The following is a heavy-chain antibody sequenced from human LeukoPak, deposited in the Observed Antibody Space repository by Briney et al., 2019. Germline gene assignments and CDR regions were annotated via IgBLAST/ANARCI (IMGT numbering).Heavy chain of an antibody. Sequence: GGSLRLSCAASGFTFSIYAMSWVRQAPGKGLEWVSSITSRDGGTFYADPVKGRFTISRDNSKNMLYLQMNSLRAEDTAIYYCAKDRPNYYESNGDYYRRNGDSWGQGTLVTVSS. D-gene: IGHD3-22*01. V-gene: IGHV3-23*01. CDR1: GFTFSIYA. J-gene: IGHJ5*01. CDR3: AKDRPNYYESNGDYYRRNGDS. CDR2: ITSRDGGT.